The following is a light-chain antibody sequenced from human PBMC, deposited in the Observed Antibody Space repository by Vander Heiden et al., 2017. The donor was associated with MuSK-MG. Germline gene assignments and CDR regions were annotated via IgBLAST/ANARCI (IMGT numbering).Light chain of an antibody. J-gene: IGKJ1*01. Sequence: EIVMTQSPATLSVSPGERATLSCRASQSVSSNLAWYQQKPGQAPRLLIYGASTRDTGIPARFSGSGYGTEFTLTISSRQSEDFAVYYCQQYNNSPPWTFGQGTKVEIK. V-gene: IGKV3-15*01. CDR3: QQYNNSPPWT. CDR2: GAS. CDR1: QSVSSN.